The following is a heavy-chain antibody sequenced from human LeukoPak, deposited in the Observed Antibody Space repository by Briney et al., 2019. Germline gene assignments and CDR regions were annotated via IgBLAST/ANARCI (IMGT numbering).Heavy chain of an antibody. V-gene: IGHV4-59*11. Sequence: PSETLSLTCTVSGGSISSHYWSWIRQPPAKGLEWIGYIYYSGSTNYNPYLKSRVTISVDTSKNQFSLKLSSVTAADTAVYYGARAVRSSSWYAYYYYYMDVWGKGTTVTVSS. CDR1: GGSISSHY. CDR2: IYYSGST. D-gene: IGHD6-13*01. J-gene: IGHJ6*03. CDR3: ARAVRSSSWYAYYYYYMDV.